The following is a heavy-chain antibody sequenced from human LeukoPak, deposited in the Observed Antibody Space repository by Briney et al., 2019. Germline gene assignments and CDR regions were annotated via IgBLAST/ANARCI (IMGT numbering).Heavy chain of an antibody. J-gene: IGHJ6*03. CDR3: AWYQLSSQLNYYYYYMDV. D-gene: IGHD2-2*01. CDR1: GFTFSSYS. Sequence: GGSLRLSCAASGFTFSSYSMNWVRQAPGKGLEWVSSISSSSSYIYYADSVKGRFTISRDNAKNSLYLQMNSLRAEDTAVYYCAWYQLSSQLNYYYYYMDVWGKGTTVTVSS. CDR2: ISSSSSYI. V-gene: IGHV3-21*01.